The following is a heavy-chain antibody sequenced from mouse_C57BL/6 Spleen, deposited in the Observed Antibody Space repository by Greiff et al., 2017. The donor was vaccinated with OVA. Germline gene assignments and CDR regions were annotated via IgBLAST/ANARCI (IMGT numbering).Heavy chain of an antibody. CDR2: IDPENGDT. CDR3: TTEENYRAMDY. D-gene: IGHD1-1*01. J-gene: IGHJ4*01. CDR1: GFNIKDDY. V-gene: IGHV14-4*01. Sequence: EVQLQESGAELVRPGASVKLSCTASGFNIKDDYMHWVKQRPEQGLEWIGWIDPENGDTEYASKFQGKATITADTSSNTAYLQLSSLTSEDTAVYYCTTEENYRAMDYWGQGTSVTVSS.